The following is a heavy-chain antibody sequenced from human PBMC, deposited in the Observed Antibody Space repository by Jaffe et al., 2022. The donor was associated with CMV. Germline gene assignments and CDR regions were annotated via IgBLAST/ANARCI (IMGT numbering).Heavy chain of an antibody. J-gene: IGHJ4*02. CDR2: IWYDGSNK. CDR3: ARDPYYYDSSGGNGGLFDY. V-gene: IGHV3-33*08. D-gene: IGHD3-22*01. CDR1: GFTFSSYG. Sequence: QVQLVESGGGVVQPGRSLRLSCAASGFTFSSYGMHWVRQAPGKGLEWVAVIWYDGSNKYYADSVKGRFTISRDNSKNTLYLQMNSLRAEDTAVYYCARDPYYYDSSGGNGGLFDYWGQGTLVTVSS.